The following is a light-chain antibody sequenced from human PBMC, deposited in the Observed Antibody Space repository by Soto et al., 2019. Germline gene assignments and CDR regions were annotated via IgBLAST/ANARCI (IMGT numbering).Light chain of an antibody. V-gene: IGKV3-20*01. CDR2: DSS. Sequence: IDLTQSPATLSLSPGERGTRWCTSSQSLSSNFLAWYQQKPGQPPRLLIYDSSTRATGFPDRFSGSGSGTNFTLTSSILEPADFAVYSCQQYDISLWTFGQGTKVDIK. CDR1: QSLSSNF. CDR3: QQYDISLWT. J-gene: IGKJ1*01.